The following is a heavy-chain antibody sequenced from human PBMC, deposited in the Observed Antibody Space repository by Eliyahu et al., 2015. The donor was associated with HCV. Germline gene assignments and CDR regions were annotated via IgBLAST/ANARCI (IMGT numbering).Heavy chain of an antibody. V-gene: IGHV1-3*01. CDR2: INAGHGNT. CDR3: ARVASYFEY. J-gene: IGHJ4*02. Sequence: QVQLVQSGAEVKKPGASVKVSCQASGYTFSSYSIHWVRQAPGQSLEWMGWINAGHGNTKFSQNFQGRLTITRDTSATTVYMELGGLRSEDTAIYYCARVASYFEYWGQGTLVTVSS. CDR1: GYTFSSYS.